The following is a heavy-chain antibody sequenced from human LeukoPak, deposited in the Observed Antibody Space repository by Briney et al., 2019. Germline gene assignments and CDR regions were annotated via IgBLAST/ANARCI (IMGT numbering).Heavy chain of an antibody. J-gene: IGHJ4*02. D-gene: IGHD1-1*01. CDR3: AKDLSYNYGATKDY. V-gene: IGHV3-23*01. Sequence: GGSLRLSCAASGFTFGSYAMSWVRQAPGKGLEWVSGISGSGGSTYYADSVKGRFTISRDNSKNTLYLQMNSLRAEDTAVYYGAKDLSYNYGATKDYWGQGTLVTVSS. CDR1: GFTFGSYA. CDR2: ISGSGGST.